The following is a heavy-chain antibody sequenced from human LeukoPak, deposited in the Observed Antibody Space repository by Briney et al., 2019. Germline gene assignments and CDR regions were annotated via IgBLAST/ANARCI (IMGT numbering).Heavy chain of an antibody. Sequence: SVKVSCKASGGTFSSYAISWVRQAPGQGLEWMGGIIPIFGTANYAQKFQGRVTVTTDESTRTAYMELSSLRSEDTAVYYCARAATQYCSSTSRYLNYWGQGTLVTVSS. D-gene: IGHD2-2*01. CDR3: ARAATQYCSSTSRYLNY. CDR2: IIPIFGTA. CDR1: GGTFSSYA. V-gene: IGHV1-69*05. J-gene: IGHJ4*02.